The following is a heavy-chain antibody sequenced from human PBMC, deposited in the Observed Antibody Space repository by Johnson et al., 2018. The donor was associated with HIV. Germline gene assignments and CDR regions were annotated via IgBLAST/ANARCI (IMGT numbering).Heavy chain of an antibody. Sequence: MLLVESGGGLVQPGGSLRLSCAASGFTFSSYAMSWVRQAPGKGLEWVSVITTAGDTHYPGSVKGRFTISRENAKNSLYLQMNSLRAGDTAVYYCARVTHSYGYWGAFDIWGQGTMVTVSS. CDR2: ITTAGDT. V-gene: IGHV3-13*01. CDR3: ARVTHSYGYWGAFDI. D-gene: IGHD5-18*01. CDR1: GFTFSSYA. J-gene: IGHJ3*02.